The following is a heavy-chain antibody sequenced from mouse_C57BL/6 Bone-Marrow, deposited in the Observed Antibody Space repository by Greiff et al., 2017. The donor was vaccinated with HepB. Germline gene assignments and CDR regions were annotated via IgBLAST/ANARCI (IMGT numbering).Heavy chain of an antibody. CDR2: IHPNSGST. J-gene: IGHJ4*01. CDR3: ERWIYYNNEDAMDY. CDR1: GYTFTSYW. Sequence: VQLQQPGAELVKPGASVKLSCKASGYTFTSYWMHWVKQRPGQGLEWIGMIHPNSGSTNYNEKFKSKATLTVDKSSSAAYMQLSSLTSEDSAVYYCERWIYYNNEDAMDYWGQGTSVTVSS. V-gene: IGHV1-64*01. D-gene: IGHD2-4*01.